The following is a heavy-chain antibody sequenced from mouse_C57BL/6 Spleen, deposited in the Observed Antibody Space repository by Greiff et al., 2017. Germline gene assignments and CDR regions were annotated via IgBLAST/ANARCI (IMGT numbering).Heavy chain of an antibody. J-gene: IGHJ3*01. CDR3: ARDRGTAQATAWFSY. V-gene: IGHV5-4*01. Sequence: EVQGVESGGGLVKPGGSLKLSCAASGFTFSSYAMSWVRQTPEKRLEWVATISDGGSYTYYPDNVKGRFTISRDNAKNNLYLQMSHLKSEDTAMYYCARDRGTAQATAWFSYWGQGTLVTVSA. D-gene: IGHD3-2*02. CDR1: GFTFSSYA. CDR2: ISDGGSYT.